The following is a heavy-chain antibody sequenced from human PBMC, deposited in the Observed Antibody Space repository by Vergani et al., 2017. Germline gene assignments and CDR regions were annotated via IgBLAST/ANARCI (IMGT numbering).Heavy chain of an antibody. CDR1: NSSINSNYY. D-gene: IGHD3-3*01. CDR2: VSHSGST. V-gene: IGHV4-38-2*01. CDR3: VSDAINYDVWTGYYIGLDS. Sequence: QVQLQESGPGLVQPAETLSLTCVVSNSSINSNYYWGWIRQSPGKRLEWIGSVSHSGSTFSNPSLKSRVTISVDKSKKLISLILNSVTAADTAVYYCVSDAINYDVWTGYYIGLDSWGQGTLVTVSS. J-gene: IGHJ4*02.